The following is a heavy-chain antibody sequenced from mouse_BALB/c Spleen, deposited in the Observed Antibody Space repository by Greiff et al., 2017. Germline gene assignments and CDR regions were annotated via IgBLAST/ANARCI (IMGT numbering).Heavy chain of an antibody. CDR2: ISSGGSYT. J-gene: IGHJ3*01. D-gene: IGHD2-4*01. V-gene: IGHV5-9-4*01. CDR3: ARDGNDYAVPY. Sequence: VMVVESGGGLVTPGGSLILSCAASVFTFSSYAMSWVRHSPEKRLEWVAEISSGGSYTYYPDTVTGRFTISRDNAKNTLYLEMSSLRSEDTAMYYCARDGNDYAVPYWGQGTLVTVSA. CDR1: VFTFSSYA.